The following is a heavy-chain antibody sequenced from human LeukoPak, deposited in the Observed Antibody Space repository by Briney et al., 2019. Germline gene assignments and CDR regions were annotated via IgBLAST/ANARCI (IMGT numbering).Heavy chain of an antibody. V-gene: IGHV3-30-3*01. CDR1: GFTFSSYA. CDR2: ISYDGSNK. J-gene: IGHJ4*02. Sequence: GRSLRLSCAASGFTFSSYAMHWVRQAPGKGLEGVAVISYDGSNKYYADSVKGRFTISRDNSKNTLYLQMNSLRAEDTAVYYCATLPSSVVVIRWGQGTLVTVSS. D-gene: IGHD3-22*01. CDR3: ATLPSSVVVIR.